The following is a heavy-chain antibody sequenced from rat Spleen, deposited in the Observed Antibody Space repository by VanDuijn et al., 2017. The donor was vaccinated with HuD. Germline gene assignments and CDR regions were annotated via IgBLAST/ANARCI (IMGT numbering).Heavy chain of an antibody. Sequence: EVQLVESGGGLVQPGRSLKLSCVASGFTFNNCDMAWVRQTPTKGLEWVASISPGGGNTYYRDSVKGRFTVSRDNAKSILYLQMDSLRSEDTATYDCERQETSGYSNWFGYWGQGTLVTVSS. CDR1: GFTFNNCD. CDR3: ERQETSGYSNWFGY. J-gene: IGHJ3*01. D-gene: IGHD4-3*01. V-gene: IGHV5-25*01. CDR2: ISPGGGNT.